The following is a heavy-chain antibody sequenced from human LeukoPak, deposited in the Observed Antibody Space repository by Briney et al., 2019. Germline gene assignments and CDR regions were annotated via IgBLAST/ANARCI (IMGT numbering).Heavy chain of an antibody. J-gene: IGHJ5*02. V-gene: IGHV4-34*01. Sequence: PSETLSLTCAVYGGSFSGYYWSWIRQPPGKGLEWIGEINHSGSTNYNPSLKSRVTMSVDTSKNQFSLKLSSVTAADTAVYYCARGAYYYDSSGYLAFDPWGQGTLVTVSS. D-gene: IGHD3-22*01. CDR3: ARGAYYYDSSGYLAFDP. CDR1: GGSFSGYY. CDR2: INHSGST.